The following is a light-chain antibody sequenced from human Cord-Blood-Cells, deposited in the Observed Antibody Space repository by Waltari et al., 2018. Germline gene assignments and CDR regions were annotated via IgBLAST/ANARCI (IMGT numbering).Light chain of an antibody. CDR1: QSVSSSY. V-gene: IGKV3-20*01. CDR3: QQYGSAPT. J-gene: IGKJ3*01. Sequence: EIVLTQPPGTLSLSPGERATLSGRASQSVSSSYLAWYQQKPGQAPRLLTYGASSRATGIPGRFSGSGSGTDFTLTISRREPEDFAVDYCQQYGSAPTFGPGTKVDIK. CDR2: GAS.